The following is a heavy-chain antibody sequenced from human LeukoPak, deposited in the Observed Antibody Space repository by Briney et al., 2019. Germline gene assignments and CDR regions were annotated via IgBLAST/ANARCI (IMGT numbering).Heavy chain of an antibody. CDR3: AKGRIAKIVVVHSFHYGMDV. J-gene: IGHJ6*02. CDR1: GGSFTDYF. Sequence: SETLSLTCDVFGGSFTDYFWTWIRQSPGKGLEWIGEINDYTGNTNYNPSLNSRVSISLEKSKNQFSLELRSVTAADTAVYYCAKGRIAKIVVVHSFHYGMDVWGQGTTVTVSS. D-gene: IGHD3-22*01. CDR2: INDYTGNT. V-gene: IGHV4-34*01.